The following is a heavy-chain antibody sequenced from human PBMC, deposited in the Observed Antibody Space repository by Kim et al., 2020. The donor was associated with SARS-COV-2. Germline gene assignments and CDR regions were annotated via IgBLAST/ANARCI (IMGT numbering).Heavy chain of an antibody. CDR3: AREDYGGNSGGGFDY. J-gene: IGHJ4*02. V-gene: IGHV3-30*01. D-gene: IGHD4-17*01. Sequence: DSVTGRFTSTRDNSKNTLYLQMNSLRAEDTAVYYCAREDYGGNSGGGFDYWGQGTLVTVSS.